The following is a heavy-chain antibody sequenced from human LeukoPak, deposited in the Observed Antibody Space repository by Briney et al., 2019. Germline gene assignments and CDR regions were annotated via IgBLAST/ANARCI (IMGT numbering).Heavy chain of an antibody. CDR3: ATDLGETQLVRDY. Sequence: SVKVSCKASGGTFSSYAISWVRQAPGQGLEWMGGIIPIFGTANYAQKFQGRVTMTEDTSTDTAYMELSSLRSEDTAVYYCATDLGETQLVRDYWGQGTLVTVSS. J-gene: IGHJ4*02. CDR1: GGTFSSYA. CDR2: IIPIFGTA. D-gene: IGHD6-13*01. V-gene: IGHV1-69*06.